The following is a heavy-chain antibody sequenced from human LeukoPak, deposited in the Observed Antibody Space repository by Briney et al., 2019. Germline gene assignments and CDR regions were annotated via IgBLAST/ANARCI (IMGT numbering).Heavy chain of an antibody. CDR2: IIPILGIA. V-gene: IGHV1-69*04. CDR3: AREGYSSSWYSPYYFDY. CDR1: GGTFSSYA. D-gene: IGHD6-13*01. Sequence: SVKVSCKASGGTFSSYAISWVRRAPGQGLEWMGMIIPILGIANYAQKFQGRVTITADKSTSTAYMELSSLRSEDTAVYYCAREGYSSSWYSPYYFDYWGQGTLVTVSS. J-gene: IGHJ4*02.